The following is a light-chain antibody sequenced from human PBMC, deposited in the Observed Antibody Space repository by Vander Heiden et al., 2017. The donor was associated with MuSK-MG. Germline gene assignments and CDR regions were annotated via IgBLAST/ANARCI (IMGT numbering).Light chain of an antibody. J-gene: IGKJ5*01. CDR2: AAS. Sequence: DIQMTQSPPSVSASVGDRVTITCRASQDTGKWLAWYQQKPGRAPNLLIYAASNLETGVPPRFCGAGSGTHFTLTINGLQPEDFAIYYCQQAKSFPITFGQGTRLETK. CDR1: QDTGKW. CDR3: QQAKSFPIT. V-gene: IGKV1-12*01.